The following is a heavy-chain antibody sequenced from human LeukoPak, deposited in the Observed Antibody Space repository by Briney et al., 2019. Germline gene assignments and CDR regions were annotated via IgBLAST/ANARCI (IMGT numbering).Heavy chain of an antibody. Sequence: PSETLSLTCTVSGGSISSSSYYWGWIRQPPGKGLEWIGSIYYSGSTYYNPSLKSRVTISVDTSKDQFSLKLSSVTAADTAVYYCARRSLTYYMDVWGKGTTVTVSS. J-gene: IGHJ6*03. CDR1: GGSISSSSYY. CDR3: ARRSLTYYMDV. CDR2: IYYSGST. D-gene: IGHD2-21*02. V-gene: IGHV4-39*01.